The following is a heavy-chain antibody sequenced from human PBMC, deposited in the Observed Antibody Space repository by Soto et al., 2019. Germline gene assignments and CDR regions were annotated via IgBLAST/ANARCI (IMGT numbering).Heavy chain of an antibody. D-gene: IGHD3-22*01. CDR2: INAGNGNT. CDR3: ANGYYGSGRAFDI. Sequence: QVQLVQSGAEVKKPGASVKVSCKASGYTFTSYAMHWVRQAPGQRLEWMGWINAGNGNTKYSQKFQGRVTITRDTSASTAYMERSSLRTEDTAVYSCANGYYGSGRAFDIWGQGTMVTVSS. CDR1: GYTFTSYA. J-gene: IGHJ3*02. V-gene: IGHV1-3*01.